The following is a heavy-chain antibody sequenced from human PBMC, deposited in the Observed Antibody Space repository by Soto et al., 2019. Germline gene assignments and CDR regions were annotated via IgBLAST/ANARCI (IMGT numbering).Heavy chain of an antibody. CDR1: GFTVSHYG. CDR3: AKVGESRFHRKYSSGWRGGVEY. J-gene: IGHJ4*02. CDR2: ISGSGDSS. V-gene: IGHV3-23*01. D-gene: IGHD6-19*01. Sequence: EVQVSESGGGLVQPGGSLRLSCEGSGFTVSHYGMTWVRKAPGKGLVLISGISGSGDSSIYADSVKGRFTITRDNSKNTVYLQMNSLRADHTAIFYCAKVGESRFHRKYSSGWRGGVEYWGQGTLVTVSS.